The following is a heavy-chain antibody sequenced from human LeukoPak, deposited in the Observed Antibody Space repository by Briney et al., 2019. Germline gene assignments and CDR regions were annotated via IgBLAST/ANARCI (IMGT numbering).Heavy chain of an antibody. D-gene: IGHD3-10*01. CDR2: ISSSDNTI. Sequence: GGSLRLSCAASGFTFSSYEMNWVRQAPGKGLEWVSSISSSDNTIYYADSVKGRFTISGDNAKNSVYLEMTSLRAEDTAVYYCARESDYRGSGIYRRRGSYLDYWGLGTLVTVSS. CDR3: ARESDYRGSGIYRRRGSYLDY. J-gene: IGHJ4*02. CDR1: GFTFSSYE. V-gene: IGHV3-48*03.